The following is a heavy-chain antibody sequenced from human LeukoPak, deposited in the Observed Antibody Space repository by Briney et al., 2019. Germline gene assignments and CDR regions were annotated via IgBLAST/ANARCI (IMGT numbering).Heavy chain of an antibody. V-gene: IGHV1-69*06. CDR3: TGSTHCISTSCLMMLY. CDR2: IIPIFGTA. D-gene: IGHD2-2*01. Sequence: GASVKVSCKASGGTFSSYAISWVRQAPGQGLEWMGGIIPIFGTANYAQKFQGRVTITADKSTSTAYMELSRLRSDDTALYYCTGSTHCISTSCLMMLYWGQGTLVTVSS. J-gene: IGHJ4*02. CDR1: GGTFSSYA.